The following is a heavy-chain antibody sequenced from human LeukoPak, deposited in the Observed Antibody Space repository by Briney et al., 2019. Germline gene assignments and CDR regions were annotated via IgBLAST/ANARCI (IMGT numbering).Heavy chain of an antibody. J-gene: IGHJ4*02. Sequence: GGSLRLSCAASGFTFSSYWMSWVRQAPGKGLEWVANINEDGTEKYYVDSVKGQFTISRDNAKNSLYLEMNSLRAEDSAVYYRALGALHYWGQGTLVTVSS. V-gene: IGHV3-7*01. CDR1: GFTFSSYW. D-gene: IGHD1-26*01. CDR2: INEDGTEK. CDR3: ALGALHY.